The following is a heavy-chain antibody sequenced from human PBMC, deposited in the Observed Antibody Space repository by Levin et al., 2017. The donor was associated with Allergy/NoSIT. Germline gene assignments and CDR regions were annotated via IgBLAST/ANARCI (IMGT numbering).Heavy chain of an antibody. J-gene: IGHJ4*02. CDR2: ISYDGTNR. Sequence: QSGGSLRLSCEASGFTFDIYGVHWVRQAPGKGLEWVAVISYDGTNRYYADSVKGRFSISRDNSKNTLYLQMSGLRVEDTAVYYCAKVGRGDLRESFEYWGQGTLVTVSS. V-gene: IGHV3-30*18. CDR3: AKVGRGDLRESFEY. D-gene: IGHD3-10*01. CDR1: GFTFDIYG.